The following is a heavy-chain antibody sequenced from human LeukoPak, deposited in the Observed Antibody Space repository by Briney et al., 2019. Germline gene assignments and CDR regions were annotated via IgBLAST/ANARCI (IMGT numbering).Heavy chain of an antibody. CDR3: ARGGVSIVEDFDY. J-gene: IGHJ4*02. CDR1: GFTFSSYA. D-gene: IGHD3-22*01. V-gene: IGHV3-30*04. CDR2: ISYDGSNK. Sequence: GGSLRLSCAASGFTFSSYAMSWVRQAPGKGLEWVAVISYDGSNKYYADSVKGRFTISRDNSKNTLYLQMNSLRAEDTAVYYCARGGVSIVEDFDYWGQGTLVTVSS.